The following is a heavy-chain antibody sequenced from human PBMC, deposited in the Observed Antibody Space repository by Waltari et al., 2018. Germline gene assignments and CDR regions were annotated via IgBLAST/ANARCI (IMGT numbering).Heavy chain of an antibody. CDR1: GFLFSTYS. J-gene: IGHJ4*02. D-gene: IGHD2-15*01. Sequence: EVQLVESGGGLVQPGGSLRLSCAASGFLFSTYSMNWVRQAPGKGLEWLSYISGSSRTIYYAGSVKGRFTISRDNAKNSLYLHMNSLRAEDTAIYYCARDKTPVDYRGQGTLVTVSS. CDR2: ISGSSRTI. CDR3: ARDKTPVDY. V-gene: IGHV3-48*04.